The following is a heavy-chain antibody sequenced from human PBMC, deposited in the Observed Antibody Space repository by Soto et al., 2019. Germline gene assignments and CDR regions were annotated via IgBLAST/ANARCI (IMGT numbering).Heavy chain of an antibody. CDR3: ARYSSSSWYGQTNLFGP. V-gene: IGHV3-33*01. CDR1: GFTFSSYG. Sequence: QVQLVESGGGVVQPGRSLRLSCAASGFTFSSYGMHWVRQAPGKGLEWVAVIWYDGSNKYYADSVKGRFTISRDKSKNWLYLQRNGLRDEGTAVSYGARYSSSSWYGQTNLFGPWGQGTLVTVSS. J-gene: IGHJ5*02. CDR2: IWYDGSNK. D-gene: IGHD6-13*01.